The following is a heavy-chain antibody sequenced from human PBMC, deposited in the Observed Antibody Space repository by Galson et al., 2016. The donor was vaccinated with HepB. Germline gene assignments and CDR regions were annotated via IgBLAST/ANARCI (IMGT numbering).Heavy chain of an antibody. J-gene: IGHJ6*04. CDR3: ARDGTVQVAGGLVFAGNNSDF. Sequence: SVKVSCKASGYSFLNNYIHWVRQAPGQGLEWLGIINPSGGDTRYSDNFDGRITISRDTSTNTVYMQLSSLTSDDTALYYCARDGTVQVAGGLVFAGNNSDFCGKGTAVTVSS. D-gene: IGHD6-19*01. CDR1: GYSFLNNY. V-gene: IGHV1-46*01. CDR2: INPSGGDT.